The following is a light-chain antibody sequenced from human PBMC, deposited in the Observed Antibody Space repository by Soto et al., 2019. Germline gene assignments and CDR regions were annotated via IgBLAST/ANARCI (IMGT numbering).Light chain of an antibody. CDR2: GAS. Sequence: EIVLTQSPGTLSLSPGERGTLSCRASQSLSSNYLAWYQQKPGQAPRLLIYGASSRATGIPDRFSGSGSGADFSLTISRVEPEDFAVYYCQKYGTSRVTFGPGTKVDIK. CDR3: QKYGTSRVT. CDR1: QSLSSNY. J-gene: IGKJ3*01. V-gene: IGKV3-20*01.